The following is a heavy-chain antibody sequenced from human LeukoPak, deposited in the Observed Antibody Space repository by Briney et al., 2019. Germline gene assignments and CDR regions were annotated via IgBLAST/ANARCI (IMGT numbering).Heavy chain of an antibody. V-gene: IGHV4-38-2*02. CDR3: AGDMSPYYDFRKFDY. CDR2: IYHSGST. CDR1: GYSISSGYY. Sequence: SETLSLTCTVSGYSISSGYYWGWIRQPPGKGLEWIGSIYHSGSTYYNPSLKSRVTISVDTSKNQFSLKLSSVTAADTAVYYCAGDMSPYYDFRKFDYWGQGTLVTVSS. J-gene: IGHJ4*02. D-gene: IGHD3-3*01.